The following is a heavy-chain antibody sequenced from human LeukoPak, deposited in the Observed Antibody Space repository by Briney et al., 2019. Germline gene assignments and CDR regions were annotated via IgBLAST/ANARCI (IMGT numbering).Heavy chain of an antibody. CDR3: ASLVGATLATDY. CDR2: VSSSSSYI. Sequence: KPGRSLRLSCAASGFTFSSYSMNWVRQAPGKGLEWVSSVSSSSSYIYYADSVKGRFTISRDNAKNSLYLQMNSLRAEDTAVYYCASLVGATLATDYWGQGTLVTVSS. CDR1: GFTFSSYS. D-gene: IGHD1-26*01. V-gene: IGHV3-21*01. J-gene: IGHJ4*02.